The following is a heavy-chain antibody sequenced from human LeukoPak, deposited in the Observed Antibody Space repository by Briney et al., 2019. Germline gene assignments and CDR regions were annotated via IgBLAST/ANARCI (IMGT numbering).Heavy chain of an antibody. V-gene: IGHV3-23*01. Sequence: QPGGSLRLPCAASGFTFSSYAMSWVRQAPGKGLEWVSAISGSGGSTYYADSVKGRFTISRDNSKNTLYLQMNSLRAEDTAVYYCAKPGYCSGGSCLRRGSFDYWGQGTLVTVSS. CDR1: GFTFSSYA. D-gene: IGHD2-15*01. CDR3: AKPGYCSGGSCLRRGSFDY. CDR2: ISGSGGST. J-gene: IGHJ4*02.